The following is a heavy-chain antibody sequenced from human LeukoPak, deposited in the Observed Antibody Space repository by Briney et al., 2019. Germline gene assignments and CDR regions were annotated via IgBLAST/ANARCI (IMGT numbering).Heavy chain of an antibody. V-gene: IGHV1-69*05. CDR2: IIPIFGTA. CDR3: AREGSDGSGSYYTGERPGI. CDR1: GGTFSSYA. Sequence: SVKVSCKASGGTFSSYAISWVRQAPGQGLEWTGRIIPIFGTANYAQKFQGRGTITTDESTSTAYMELSSLRSEDTAVYYCAREGSDGSGSYYTGERPGIWGQGTMVTVSS. J-gene: IGHJ3*02. D-gene: IGHD3-10*01.